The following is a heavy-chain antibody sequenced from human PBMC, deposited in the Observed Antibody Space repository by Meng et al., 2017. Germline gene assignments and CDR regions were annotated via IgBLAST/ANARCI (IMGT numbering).Heavy chain of an antibody. J-gene: IGHJ1*01. V-gene: IGHV1-18*01. D-gene: IGHD4-11*01. CDR2: ISAYNGNT. CDR1: GYTFTSYG. Sequence: QVQLVQAGAEGKKPGASGKVSCKASGYTFTSYGISWVRQAPGQGLEWMGWISAYNGNTNYAQKLQGRVTMTTDTSTSTAYMELRSLRSDDTAVYYCAQTTVTTYSEYFQHWGQGTLVTVSS. CDR3: AQTTVTTYSEYFQH.